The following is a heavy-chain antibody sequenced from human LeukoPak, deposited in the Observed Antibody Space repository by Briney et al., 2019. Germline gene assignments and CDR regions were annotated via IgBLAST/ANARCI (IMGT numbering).Heavy chain of an antibody. CDR1: DGSISSSNYY. CDR3: ARLNKPGWFDP. J-gene: IGHJ5*02. D-gene: IGHD1-14*01. CDR2: IFYTGNT. Sequence: SETLSLSCTVSDGSISSSNYYWAWIRQPPGKGLEWIANIFYTGNTYYNPSLKSRVTISIDTSKNQFSLRLNSVTATDTAVYYCARLNKPGWFDPWGQGTLVTVSS. V-gene: IGHV4-39*01.